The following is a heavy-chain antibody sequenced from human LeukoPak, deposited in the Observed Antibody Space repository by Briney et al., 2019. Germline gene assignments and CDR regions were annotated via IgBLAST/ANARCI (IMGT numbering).Heavy chain of an antibody. V-gene: IGHV4-61*08. J-gene: IGHJ4*02. CDR2: IFYRGST. CDR1: GGSISSGGYY. CDR3: ARERYTSGWWGWPLDY. D-gene: IGHD6-19*01. Sequence: RTSETLSLTCTVSGGSISSGGYYWSWIRQPPGKGLEWIGYIFYRGSTNYNPSLKSRVSLSVDTAKNQFSLRLISVTAADTAVYYCARERYTSGWWGWPLDYWGQGTLVTVSS.